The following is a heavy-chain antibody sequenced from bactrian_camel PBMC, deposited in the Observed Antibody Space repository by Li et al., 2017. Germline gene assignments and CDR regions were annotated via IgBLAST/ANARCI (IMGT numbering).Heavy chain of an antibody. Sequence: HVQLVESGGGSVSAGESLRLSCTASGFTFDVSDIGYYRQTSWNENECELVALISGDGRTQYADSVKGRFTISRDNAKNTLYLQMNNLKTEDTAMYYCVAELSGRYYYTGPSYNYWGQGTQVTVS. CDR1: GFTFDVSD. J-gene: IGHJ4*01. CDR2: ISGDGRT. CDR3: VAELSGRYYYTGPSYNY. V-gene: IGHV3S55*01. D-gene: IGHD2*01.